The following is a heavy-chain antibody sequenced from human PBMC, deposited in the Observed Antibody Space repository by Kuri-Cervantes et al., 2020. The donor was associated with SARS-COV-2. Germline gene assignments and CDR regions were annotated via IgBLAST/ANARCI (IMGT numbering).Heavy chain of an antibody. J-gene: IGHJ6*03. V-gene: IGHV1-69*13. D-gene: IGHD7-27*01. CDR2: IIPILGTP. CDR3: ATRAAGDPDYYYYYMDV. Sequence: SVKVSCKASGGTFSSYAVSWVRQAPGQGLEWMGGIIPILGTPNYAQKFQGRVTITADESTSTAFMELSSLRSEDTAVYYCATRAAGDPDYYYYYMDVWGTGTTVTVSS. CDR1: GGTFSSYA.